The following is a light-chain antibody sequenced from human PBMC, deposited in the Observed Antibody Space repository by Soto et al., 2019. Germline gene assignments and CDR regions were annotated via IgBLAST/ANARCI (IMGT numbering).Light chain of an antibody. J-gene: IGKJ4*01. V-gene: IGKV1-5*03. Sequence: DIQMTQSPSTLSASIGDRVTITCRASQSLNTDLAWYQQKPGKAPNLLIYQASKLRGGVPSRFTGTGSGTDFTLTIRRLQPDDSGTYYCQQYNAYSLTFGGGTKVEIK. CDR2: QAS. CDR3: QQYNAYSLT. CDR1: QSLNTD.